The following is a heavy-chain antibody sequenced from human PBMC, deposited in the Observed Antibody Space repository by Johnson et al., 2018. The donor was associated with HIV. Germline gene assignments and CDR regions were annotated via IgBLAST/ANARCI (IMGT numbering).Heavy chain of an antibody. V-gene: IGHV3-30-3*01. Sequence: QVQLVESGGGVVQPGRSLRLSCAASGFTFSSYAMHWVRQAPGKGLEWVAVISYDGSNKYYAASVKGRFTIPRDNSKNTLYLQMHSLRAEDTAVYDCAGGEGVGDDYGGKSAFDIWGQGTMVTVSS. CDR2: ISYDGSNK. J-gene: IGHJ3*02. D-gene: IGHD4-23*01. CDR3: AGGEGVGDDYGGKSAFDI. CDR1: GFTFSSYA.